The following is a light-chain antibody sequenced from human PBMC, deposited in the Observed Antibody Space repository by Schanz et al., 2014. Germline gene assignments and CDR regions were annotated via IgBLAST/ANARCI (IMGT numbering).Light chain of an antibody. CDR1: SSDVGGYNY. CDR2: DVT. V-gene: IGLV2-14*03. Sequence: QSALTQPTSVSGSPGQSITISCTGTSSDVGGYNYVSWYQHHPGKAPKLMIYDVTNRPSGVSNRFSGSKSGNTASLTISGLQAEDEADYYCSSYTSITTAVVFGGGTKVTVL. J-gene: IGLJ2*01. CDR3: SSYTSITTAVV.